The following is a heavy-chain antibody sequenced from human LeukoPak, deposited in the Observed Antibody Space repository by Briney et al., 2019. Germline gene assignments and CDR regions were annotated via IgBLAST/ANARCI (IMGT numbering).Heavy chain of an antibody. Sequence: GGSLRLSCAASGFTFSSYGMRWVRQAPGKGLEWVAVISYDGSNKYYADSVKGRFTISRDNSKNTLYLQMNSLRAEDTAVYYCARDHATIVIAAAFDYWGQGTLVTVSS. D-gene: IGHD6-13*01. J-gene: IGHJ4*02. CDR2: ISYDGSNK. CDR3: ARDHATIVIAAAFDY. CDR1: GFTFSSYG. V-gene: IGHV3-30*19.